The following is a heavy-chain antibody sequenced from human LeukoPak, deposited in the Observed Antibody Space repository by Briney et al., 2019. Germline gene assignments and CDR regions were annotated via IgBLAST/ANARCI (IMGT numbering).Heavy chain of an antibody. Sequence: GGSLRLSCAASGFTFSSYWMSWVRQAPGKGLEWVAFIRYDGSNKYYADSVKGRFTISRDNSKNTLYLQMNSLRAEDTAVYYCAKDFDEYSSSSPHFDYWGQGTLVTVSS. J-gene: IGHJ4*02. D-gene: IGHD6-6*01. V-gene: IGHV3-30*02. CDR2: IRYDGSNK. CDR1: GFTFSSYW. CDR3: AKDFDEYSSSSPHFDY.